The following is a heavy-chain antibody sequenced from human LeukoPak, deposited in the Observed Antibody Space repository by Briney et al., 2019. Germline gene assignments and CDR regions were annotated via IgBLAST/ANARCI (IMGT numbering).Heavy chain of an antibody. V-gene: IGHV3-23*01. J-gene: IGHJ3*02. Sequence: GGSLRLSCAASGFTFSSYAMSWVRQAPGKGLERVSGISGSGGSTFYADSVKGRFAISRDNSKKMLYLQINSLRAEDTAIYYCAKRLVPAATNAYDIWGQGTMVTVSS. CDR1: GFTFSSYA. CDR2: ISGSGGST. CDR3: AKRLVPAATNAYDI. D-gene: IGHD2-2*01.